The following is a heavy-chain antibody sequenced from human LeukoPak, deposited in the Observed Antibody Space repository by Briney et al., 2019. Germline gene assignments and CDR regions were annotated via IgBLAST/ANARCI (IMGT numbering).Heavy chain of an antibody. J-gene: IGHJ4*02. Sequence: GGSLRLSCAASGFTFSSYAIYWVRQAPGNGLEWVSGISGSGGITYFADPVKGRFTISRDNSKNTVYLQMNSLRVEDTAVYYCAKTTTGYSSGRYPGWPVDYWGQGTLVTVSS. D-gene: IGHD6-19*01. V-gene: IGHV3-23*01. CDR3: AKTTTGYSSGRYPGWPVDY. CDR2: ISGSGGIT. CDR1: GFTFSSYA.